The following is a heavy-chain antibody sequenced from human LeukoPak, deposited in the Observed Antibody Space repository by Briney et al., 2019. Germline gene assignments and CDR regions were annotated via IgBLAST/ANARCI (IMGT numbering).Heavy chain of an antibody. CDR3: AHISSSWPDY. D-gene: IGHD6-13*01. CDR1: GSTFSASD. CDR2: IWHDESIK. V-gene: IGHV3-33*01. Sequence: GGSLRLSCGASGSTFSASDMHWVRQAPGKGLEWVAVIWHDESIKSYADSVKGRFTVSKDNSQTTIYLQMNSLRAEDTAVYYCAHISSSWPDYWGQGTLVTVSS. J-gene: IGHJ4*02.